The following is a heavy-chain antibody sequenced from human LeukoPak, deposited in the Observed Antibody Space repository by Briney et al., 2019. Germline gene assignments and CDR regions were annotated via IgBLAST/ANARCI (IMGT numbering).Heavy chain of an antibody. CDR3: ARDRYDFWSGYDFDY. D-gene: IGHD3-3*01. V-gene: IGHV3-21*01. J-gene: IGHJ4*02. CDR1: GFTFSSYS. CDR2: ISSSSSYM. Sequence: SGGSLRLSCAASGFTFSSYSMNWVRQAPGKGLEWVSSISSSSSYMYYADSVKGRFTISRDNAKNSLYLQMNSLRAEDTAVYYCARDRYDFWSGYDFDYWGQGTLVTVSS.